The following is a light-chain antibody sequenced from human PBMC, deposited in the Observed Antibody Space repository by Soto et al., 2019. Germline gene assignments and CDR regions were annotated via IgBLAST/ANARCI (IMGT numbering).Light chain of an antibody. J-gene: IGKJ5*01. Sequence: EIVLTQSPGTLSLSPGEKATLSCRASQSVSSAFLAWYQQKPGQAPRLLIYGVSSRATGIPDRFSGSGSGTDFTLTISRLEPEDFAVYYCQQYGSSLITFGQGTRLEI. CDR3: QQYGSSLIT. CDR1: QSVSSAF. CDR2: GVS. V-gene: IGKV3-20*01.